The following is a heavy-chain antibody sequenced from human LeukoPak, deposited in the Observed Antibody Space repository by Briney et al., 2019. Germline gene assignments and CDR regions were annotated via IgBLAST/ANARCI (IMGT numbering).Heavy chain of an antibody. CDR1: GFTLSSYA. J-gene: IGHJ4*02. D-gene: IGHD5-18*01. CDR3: ARIGYSYGIDY. Sequence: GGSLRLSCAASGFTLSSYAMSWVRQAPGKGLEWVSSISSSSSYIYYADSVKGRFTISRDNAKNSLYLQMNSLRAEDTAVYYCARIGYSYGIDYWGQGTLVTVSS. CDR2: ISSSSSYI. V-gene: IGHV3-21*01.